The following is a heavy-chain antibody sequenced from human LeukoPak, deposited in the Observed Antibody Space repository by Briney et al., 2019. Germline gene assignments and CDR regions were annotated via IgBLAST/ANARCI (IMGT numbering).Heavy chain of an antibody. CDR3: ARATGSLVGATSSFDY. D-gene: IGHD1-26*01. Sequence: SVTVSCTASGGTFSSYAISWVRQAPGQGLEWMGGIIPIFGTPNYAQKFQGRVTITADEPTTTAYMELSSLRSEDTAVYYCARATGSLVGATSSFDYWGQGTLVTDSS. CDR1: GGTFSSYA. CDR2: IIPIFGTP. J-gene: IGHJ4*02. V-gene: IGHV1-69*13.